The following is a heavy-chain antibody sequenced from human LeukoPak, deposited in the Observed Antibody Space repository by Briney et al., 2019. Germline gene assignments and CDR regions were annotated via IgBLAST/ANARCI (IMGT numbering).Heavy chain of an antibody. CDR2: ISYDGSNK. CDR3: AKEHHWYSSGWYYFDY. Sequence: PGRSLRLSCAASGFTFSSYGMHWVRQAPGKGLEWVAVISYDGSNKYYADSVKGRFTISRDNSKNTLYLQMNSLRAEDTAVYYCAKEHHWYSSGWYYFDYWGQGTLVTVSS. V-gene: IGHV3-30*18. J-gene: IGHJ4*02. CDR1: GFTFSSYG. D-gene: IGHD6-19*01.